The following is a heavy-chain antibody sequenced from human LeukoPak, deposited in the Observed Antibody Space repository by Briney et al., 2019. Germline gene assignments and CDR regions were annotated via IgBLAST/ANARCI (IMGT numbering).Heavy chain of an antibody. V-gene: IGHV4-34*01. CDR1: GGSISSYY. D-gene: IGHD3-10*01. CDR2: VNHSGST. CDR3: ASTDIWFGELY. Sequence: SETLSLTCTVSGGSISSYYWSWIRQPAGKGLEWIGEVNHSGSTNYNPSPKSRVTISVDTSKNQFSLKLSSVTAADTAVYYCASTDIWFGELYWGQGTLVTVSS. J-gene: IGHJ4*02.